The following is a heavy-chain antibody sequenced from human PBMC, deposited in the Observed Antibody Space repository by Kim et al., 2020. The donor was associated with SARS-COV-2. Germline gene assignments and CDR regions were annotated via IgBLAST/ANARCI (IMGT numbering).Heavy chain of an antibody. CDR2: IYTSGST. CDR1: GGSISSYY. Sequence: SETLSLTCTVSGGSISSYYWSWIRQPAGKGLEWIGRIYTSGSTNYNPSLKSRVTMSVDTSKNQFSLRLRSVAAADTAVYYCERDGWLDYDFDYWGQGTLVTVSS. V-gene: IGHV4-4*07. J-gene: IGHJ4*02. D-gene: IGHD6-19*01. CDR3: ERDGWLDYDFDY.